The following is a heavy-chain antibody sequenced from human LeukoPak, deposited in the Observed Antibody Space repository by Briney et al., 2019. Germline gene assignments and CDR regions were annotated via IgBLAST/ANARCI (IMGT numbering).Heavy chain of an antibody. J-gene: IGHJ4*02. CDR2: ISGRGYST. D-gene: IGHD6-6*01. Sequence: PGGSLRLSCAASGFTFTSYAMSWVRQAPGKGLEWVSTISGRGYSTHYADSVRGRFTVSRDNSKNTLYLQMSSLRAEDTALYYCANLGEYSDSSLRNFGGQGTLVAVSS. CDR3: ANLGEYSDSSLRNF. CDR1: GFTFTSYA. V-gene: IGHV3-23*01.